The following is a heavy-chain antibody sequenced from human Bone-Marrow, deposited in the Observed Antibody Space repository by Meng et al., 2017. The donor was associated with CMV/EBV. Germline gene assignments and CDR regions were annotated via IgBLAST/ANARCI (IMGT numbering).Heavy chain of an antibody. CDR1: GFTFNNAW. CDR2: ISSSSSYI. J-gene: IGHJ4*02. CDR3: ASRYCSSTSCYMGLLDY. Sequence: GGSLRLSCVASGFTFNNAWMSWVRQAPGKGLEWVSSISSSSSYIYYADSVKGRFTISRDNAKNSLYLQMNSLRAEDTAAYYCASRYCSSTSCYMGLLDYWGQGTLVTVSS. V-gene: IGHV3-21*01. D-gene: IGHD2-2*01.